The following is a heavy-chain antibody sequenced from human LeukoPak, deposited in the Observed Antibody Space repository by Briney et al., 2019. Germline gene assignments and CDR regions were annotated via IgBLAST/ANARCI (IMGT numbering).Heavy chain of an antibody. CDR2: IYYSGST. CDR3: ARDAWFGPFDY. Sequence: KPSETLSLTCTVSGGSISSSSYYWGWIRQPPGKGLEWIGSIYYSGSTYYNPSLKSRVTISVDTSKNQFSLKLSSVTAADTAVYYCARDAWFGPFDYWGQGTLVTVSS. CDR1: GGSISSSSYY. D-gene: IGHD3-10*01. V-gene: IGHV4-39*07. J-gene: IGHJ4*02.